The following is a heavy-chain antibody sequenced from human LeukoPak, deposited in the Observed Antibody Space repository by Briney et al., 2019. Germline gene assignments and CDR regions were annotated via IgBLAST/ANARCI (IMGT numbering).Heavy chain of an antibody. J-gene: IGHJ4*02. D-gene: IGHD5-18*01. Sequence: GRSLRLSCAASGFTFSSYGMHWVRQAPGKGLEWVAAISYDGRNKEYIDSVKGRFTISRDNSKNTLYLQMNSLRAEDTAVYYCAKDRGYSHGFDYWGQGTLVTVSS. CDR2: ISYDGRNK. CDR3: AKDRGYSHGFDY. CDR1: GFTFSSYG. V-gene: IGHV3-30*18.